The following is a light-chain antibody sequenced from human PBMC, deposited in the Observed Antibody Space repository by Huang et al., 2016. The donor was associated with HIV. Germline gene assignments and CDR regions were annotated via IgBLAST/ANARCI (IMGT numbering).Light chain of an antibody. J-gene: IGKJ4*01. CDR2: AAS. V-gene: IGKV1-39*01. Sequence: DIQMTQSPSSLSASVGERISITCRASQTISTFLNWYQQQPGKAPKLLIYAASNLQSGVLSRFSGTGSGTHFTITVTGLQPDDFATYFCQQNSSVPLTFGGGTRVE. CDR1: QTISTF. CDR3: QQNSSVPLT.